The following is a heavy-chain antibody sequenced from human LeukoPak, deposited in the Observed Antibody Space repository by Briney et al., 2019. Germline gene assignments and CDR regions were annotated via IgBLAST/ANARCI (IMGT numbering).Heavy chain of an antibody. CDR3: ARDFYLPQLTGDPALDY. V-gene: IGHV3-23*01. D-gene: IGHD7-27*01. Sequence: GGSLRLSCTASGFTFTTYGMSWVRQAPGKGLDWVSGISGSGGNTYYAVSVKGRFTISRDNSQHTLYLQMHSLRAEDTAVYFCARDFYLPQLTGDPALDYWGQGTLVTVSS. CDR2: ISGSGGNT. J-gene: IGHJ4*02. CDR1: GFTFTTYG.